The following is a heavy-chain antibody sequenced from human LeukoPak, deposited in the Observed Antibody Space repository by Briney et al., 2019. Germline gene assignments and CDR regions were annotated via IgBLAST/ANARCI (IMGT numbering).Heavy chain of an antibody. CDR2: INPSGGST. J-gene: IGHJ4*02. D-gene: IGHD2-2*01. CDR3: ARDFVVVPTAFYYFDY. Sequence: GASAKVSCKASGYTFTSYYMHWVRQAPEQGLEWMGIINPSGGSTSYAQKFQGRVTMTRDTSTSTVYMELSSLRSEDTAVYYCARDFVVVPTAFYYFDYWGQGTLVTVSS. CDR1: GYTFTSYY. V-gene: IGHV1-46*01.